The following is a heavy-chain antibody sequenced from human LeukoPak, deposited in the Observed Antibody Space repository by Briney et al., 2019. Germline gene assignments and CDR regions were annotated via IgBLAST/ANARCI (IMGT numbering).Heavy chain of an antibody. CDR1: GGSISSYY. Sequence: PSETLSPTCTVSGGSISSYYWSWIRQPAGKGLEWIGRIYTSGSTNYNPSLKSRVTMSVDTSKNQFSLKLSSVTAADTAVYYCARAHYYDSSGYYDYWGQGTLVTVSS. J-gene: IGHJ4*02. D-gene: IGHD3-22*01. CDR2: IYTSGST. CDR3: ARAHYYDSSGYYDY. V-gene: IGHV4-4*07.